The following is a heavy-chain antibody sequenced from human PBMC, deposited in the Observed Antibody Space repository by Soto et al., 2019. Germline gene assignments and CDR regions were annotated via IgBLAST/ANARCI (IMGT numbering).Heavy chain of an antibody. CDR3: ARGRGQWLVLDWFDP. D-gene: IGHD6-19*01. CDR1: GGSFSGYY. CDR2: INHSGST. J-gene: IGHJ5*02. Sequence: SETLSLTCAVYGGSFSGYYWSWIRQPPGKGLEWIGEINHSGSTNYNPSLKSRVTISVDTSKNQFSLKLSSVTAADTAVYYCARGRGQWLVLDWFDPWGQGTLVT. V-gene: IGHV4-34*01.